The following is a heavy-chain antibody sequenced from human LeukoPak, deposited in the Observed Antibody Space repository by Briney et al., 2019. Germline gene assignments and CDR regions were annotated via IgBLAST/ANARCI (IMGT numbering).Heavy chain of an antibody. V-gene: IGHV4-4*02. CDR2: IYYSGST. CDR3: ARVAARYVGMDV. Sequence: SGTLSLTCAVSGGSISSSNWWSWVRQPPGKGLEWIGYIYYSGSTNYNPSLKSRVTISVDTSKKQVSLNLSSVTAADTAVYYCARVAARYVGMDVWGQGTTVTVSS. D-gene: IGHD6-6*01. CDR1: GGSISSSNW. J-gene: IGHJ6*02.